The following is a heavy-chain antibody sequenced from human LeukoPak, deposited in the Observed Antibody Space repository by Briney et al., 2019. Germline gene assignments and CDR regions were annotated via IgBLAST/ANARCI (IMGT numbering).Heavy chain of an antibody. Sequence: GGSLRLSCAASGFTSSSYAMHWVRQAPGKGLEYVSAISSNGGSTYYADSVKGRFTISRGNSKNTLYLQMGSLRAEDMAVYYCARGGRFGDYYYYGMDVWGKGTTVTVSS. V-gene: IGHV3-64*02. D-gene: IGHD3-10*01. CDR2: ISSNGGST. CDR1: GFTSSSYA. J-gene: IGHJ6*04. CDR3: ARGGRFGDYYYYGMDV.